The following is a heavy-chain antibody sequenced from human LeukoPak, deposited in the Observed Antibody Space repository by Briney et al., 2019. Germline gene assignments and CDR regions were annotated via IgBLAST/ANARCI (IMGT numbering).Heavy chain of an antibody. CDR2: INPNSGGT. Sequence: ASVKVSCKSSGYTFTGYYMHWVRPAPGQGLAWMGWINPNSGGTNYAQKFQGRVTMTRDTSISTAYMELSRLRSDDTAVYYCARERYCSSTSGKCVGYYGMDVWGQGTTVTVSS. J-gene: IGHJ6*02. CDR1: GYTFTGYY. CDR3: ARERYCSSTSGKCVGYYGMDV. D-gene: IGHD2-2*01. V-gene: IGHV1-2*02.